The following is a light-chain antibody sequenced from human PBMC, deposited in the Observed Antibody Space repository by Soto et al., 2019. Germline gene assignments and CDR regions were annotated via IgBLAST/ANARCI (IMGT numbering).Light chain of an antibody. CDR2: GAS. CDR1: QSIDRK. V-gene: IGKV3-15*01. Sequence: ILMTQSPATLSVSPGERATLSCRASQSIDRKLAWYQQRPGQAPSLLIYGASTRATGIPARFSGSGSGTEFTLTISGLQSEDFGVFYCQQYHSWRTFGQGTNVEIK. CDR3: QQYHSWRT. J-gene: IGKJ1*01.